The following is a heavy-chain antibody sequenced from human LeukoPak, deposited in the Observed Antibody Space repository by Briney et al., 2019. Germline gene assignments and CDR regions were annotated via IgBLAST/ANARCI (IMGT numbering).Heavy chain of an antibody. CDR3: ARRPVTNKKKNWFDP. J-gene: IGHJ5*02. CDR2: INPNSGGT. V-gene: IGHV1-2*02. CDR1: GYTFTGYY. D-gene: IGHD2-21*02. Sequence: ASVKVSCKASGYTFTGYYMHWVRQAPGQGLEWMGWINPNSGGTNYAQKFQGRVTMTRDTSISTAYMELSRLRSDDTAVYYCARRPVTNKKKNWFDPWGQGTLVTVSS.